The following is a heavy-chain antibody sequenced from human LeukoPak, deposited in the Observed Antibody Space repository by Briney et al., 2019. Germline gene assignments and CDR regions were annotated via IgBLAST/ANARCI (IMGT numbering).Heavy chain of an antibody. CDR3: ATSDNTAFRFDY. CDR1: GGSINSYY. J-gene: IGHJ4*02. Sequence: SGTLSLTCTVSGGSINSYYWSWIRQPPGKGLEGIGYNYYSGSTNYNPSLKSRLTISADTSKNQLSLKLSSVPAADTAVYYCATSDNTAFRFDYWGQGTLVTVSS. V-gene: IGHV4-59*08. CDR2: NYYSGST. D-gene: IGHD2-2*02.